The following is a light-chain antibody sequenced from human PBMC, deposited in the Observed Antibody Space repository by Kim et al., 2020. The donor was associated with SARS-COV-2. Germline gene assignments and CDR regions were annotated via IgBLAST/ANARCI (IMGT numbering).Light chain of an antibody. J-gene: IGKJ1*01. V-gene: IGKV1-5*03. CDR3: QHYAGTLLT. CDR1: QNINKW. Sequence: DVQMTQSPSTLSASVGDRVTITCRASQNINKWLAWYQQKPGKAPSLLIYKASTLESGVPSRFSGSGSGTEFTLTISSLQPDDFATYYCQHYAGTLLTFGQGTKVDIK. CDR2: KAS.